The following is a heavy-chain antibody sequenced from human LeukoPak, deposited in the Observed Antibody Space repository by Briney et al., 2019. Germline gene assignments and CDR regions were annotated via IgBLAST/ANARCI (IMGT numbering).Heavy chain of an antibody. V-gene: IGHV3-33*01. CDR2: MWYDGRNK. CDR1: GFTLSSFG. CDR3: ARVGDMEAFDI. Sequence: PGRSLRLSCAASGFTLSSFGMVWVRLAPGKGLEWVTLMWYDGRNKYYADSVKGRFTISRDNSKNTVYLQMNSLRGEDTAVYYCARVGDMEAFDIWGQGTRVTVSS. D-gene: IGHD3-16*01. J-gene: IGHJ3*02.